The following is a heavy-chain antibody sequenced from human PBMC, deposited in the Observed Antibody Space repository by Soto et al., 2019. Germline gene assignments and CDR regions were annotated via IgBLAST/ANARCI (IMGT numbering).Heavy chain of an antibody. J-gene: IGHJ6*02. CDR1: GITLSSHW. V-gene: IGHV3-7*04. CDR2: IKQDGSEK. Sequence: EVQLVESGGGLVQPGGSLRLSCAASGITLSSHWMTWVRQAPGKGLEWVANIKQDGSEKYYVDSVKGRFTISRDNANNSLYLQMNSLQAEDTAVYYCERDWEVRAGDWEVRAGLYFYHYGMDVWGQGTTVTVSS. CDR3: ERDWEVRAGDWEVRAGLYFYHYGMDV. D-gene: IGHD1-26*01.